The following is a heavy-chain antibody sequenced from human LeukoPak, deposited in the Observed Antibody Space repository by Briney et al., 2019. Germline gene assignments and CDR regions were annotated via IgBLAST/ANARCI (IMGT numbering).Heavy chain of an antibody. V-gene: IGHV1-69*04. CDR3: EGGRAYYYDSSGYQY. Sequence: SSVKVSCKASGGTFSSYAISWVRQAPGQGLEWMGMIIPIFGIANYAQKFQGRVTITADKSKSTAYMELSSLRYEATAVYYCEGGRAYYYDSSGYQYWGQGTLVTVSS. CDR1: GGTFSSYA. J-gene: IGHJ4*02. D-gene: IGHD3-22*01. CDR2: IIPIFGIA.